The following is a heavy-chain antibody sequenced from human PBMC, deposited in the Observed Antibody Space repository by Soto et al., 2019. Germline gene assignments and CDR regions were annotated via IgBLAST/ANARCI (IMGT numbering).Heavy chain of an antibody. Sequence: PSETLSLTCAVYGGSFSGYYWTWIRQPPGTGLEWIGEINHSGSTNYNPSLKSRVTISVDTSKNQFSLKLTSVTAADTAVYYCARDKITGLFDYCGQGTLVTVS. CDR1: GGSFSGYY. J-gene: IGHJ4*02. CDR3: ARDKITGLFDY. V-gene: IGHV4-34*01. CDR2: INHSGST. D-gene: IGHD2-8*02.